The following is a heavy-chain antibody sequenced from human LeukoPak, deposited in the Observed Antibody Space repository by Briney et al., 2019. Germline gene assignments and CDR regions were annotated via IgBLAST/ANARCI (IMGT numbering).Heavy chain of an antibody. CDR3: AKRSGGDRTNNWFDP. CDR1: GFTFISYG. Sequence: PGGSLRLSCAASGFTFISYGMHWVRQAPGKGLEWVAFIRHDGTNKNYADSVKGRFTISRDNSKNTLYLQMNSLRAEDTAVYYCAKRSGGDRTNNWFDPWGQGTLVTVSS. D-gene: IGHD2-21*01. CDR2: IRHDGTNK. J-gene: IGHJ5*02. V-gene: IGHV3-30*02.